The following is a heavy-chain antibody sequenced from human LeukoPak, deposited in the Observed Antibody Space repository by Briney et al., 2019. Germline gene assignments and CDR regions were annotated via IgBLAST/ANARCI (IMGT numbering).Heavy chain of an antibody. V-gene: IGHV6-1*01. J-gene: IGHJ4*02. Sequence: SQTLSLTCAISGDSVSSNSAAWNWIRQSPSRGLEWLGRTYYRSKWYNDYAGSVKSRITINPDTSKNQFSLKLSSVTAADTAVYYCARVSRELLAIGQIDYWGQGTLVTVSS. CDR2: TYYRSKWYN. CDR1: GDSVSSNSAA. CDR3: ARVSRELLAIGQIDY. D-gene: IGHD1-26*01.